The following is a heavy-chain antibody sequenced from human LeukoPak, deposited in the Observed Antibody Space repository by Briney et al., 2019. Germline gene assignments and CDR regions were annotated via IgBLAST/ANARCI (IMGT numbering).Heavy chain of an antibody. CDR3: TTDRGITIRPLFDY. D-gene: IGHD3-10*01. J-gene: IGHJ4*02. CDR2: IKGEPDGGTT. CDR1: GFTFNTAW. Sequence: GGSLRLSCAASGFTFNTAWMSWVRQAPGKGLEWVGHIKGEPDGGTTHYAAPVKGRFCISRDDSKNTLYLYMNSLKSDDTAVYYCTTDRGITIRPLFDYWGQGTLVTVSS. V-gene: IGHV3-15*01.